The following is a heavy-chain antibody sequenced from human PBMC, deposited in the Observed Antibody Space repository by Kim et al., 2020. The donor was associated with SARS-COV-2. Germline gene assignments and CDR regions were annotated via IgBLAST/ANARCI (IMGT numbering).Heavy chain of an antibody. J-gene: IGHJ6*01. CDR3: ARERSTSSGHYYYYGLAV. D-gene: IGHD2-2*01. CDR1: GGTLSSYG. V-gene: IGHV1-69*06. Sequence: SVKVSCKASGGTLSSYGISWVRQAPGQGLEWMGGIIPIFGTVNYAQNFQGRVTITADKPTSTAYMELSSLTSEDTAVYYCARERSTSSGHYYYYGLAVW. CDR2: IIPIFGTV.